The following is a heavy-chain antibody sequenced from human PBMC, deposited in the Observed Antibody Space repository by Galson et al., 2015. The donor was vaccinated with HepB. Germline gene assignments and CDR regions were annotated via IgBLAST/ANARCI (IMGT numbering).Heavy chain of an antibody. V-gene: IGHV1-69-2*01. D-gene: IGHD3-3*01. CDR2: VDPEDGET. CDR3: ATAGQEWLNDAFDI. J-gene: IGHJ3*02. CDR1: GYTFTDYY. Sequence: VKVSCKVSGYTFTDYYMHWVQQAPGKGLEWMGLVDPEDGETIYAEKFQGRVTITADTSTDTAYMELSSLRSEDTAVYYCATAGQEWLNDAFDIWGQGTMVTVSS.